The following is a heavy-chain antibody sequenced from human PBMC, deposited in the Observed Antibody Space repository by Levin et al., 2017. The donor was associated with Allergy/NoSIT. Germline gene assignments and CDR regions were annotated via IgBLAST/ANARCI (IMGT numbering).Heavy chain of an antibody. CDR3: LPRDFDWLLSPLGI. J-gene: IGHJ4*02. CDR1: GFTFSSYG. V-gene: IGHV3-30*03. CDR2: ISYDGSNK. Sequence: SGGSLRLSCAASGFTFSSYGMHWVRQAPGKGLEWVAVISYDGSNKYYADSVKGRFTISRDNSKNTLYLQMNSLRAEDTAVYYCLPRDFDWLLSPLGIWGQGTLVTVSS. D-gene: IGHD3-9*01.